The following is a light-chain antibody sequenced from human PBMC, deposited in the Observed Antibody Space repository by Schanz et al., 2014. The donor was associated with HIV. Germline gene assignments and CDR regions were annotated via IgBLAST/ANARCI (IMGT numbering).Light chain of an antibody. Sequence: QSALTQPASVSGSPGQSVTISCTSTSSDFSRSDYVCWYQHHPGKAPKLLVYDVFVRPSGVSDRFSGSKSGNTASLTISGLQPEDGADYFCSSYTRSSTLYVFGTGTKLTVL. V-gene: IGLV2-14*03. CDR2: DVF. CDR1: SSDFSRSDY. J-gene: IGLJ1*01. CDR3: SSYTRSSTLYV.